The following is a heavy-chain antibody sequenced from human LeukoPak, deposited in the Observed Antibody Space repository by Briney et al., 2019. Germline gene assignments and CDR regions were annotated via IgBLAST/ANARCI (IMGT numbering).Heavy chain of an antibody. CDR3: ARVLVAGVPGAFDI. V-gene: IGHV3-48*04. J-gene: IGHJ3*02. CDR2: ISSSSSTI. Sequence: TGGSLRLSCAASGFTFSSYSMNWVRQAPGKGLEWVSYISSSSSTIYYADSVKGRFTISRDNAKNSLYLQMSSLSAEDTALYYCARVLVAGVPGAFDIWGQGTRVTVSS. D-gene: IGHD6-19*01. CDR1: GFTFSSYS.